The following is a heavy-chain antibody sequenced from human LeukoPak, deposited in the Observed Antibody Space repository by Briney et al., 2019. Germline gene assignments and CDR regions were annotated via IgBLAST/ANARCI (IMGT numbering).Heavy chain of an antibody. CDR1: GFTLGDYA. CDR3: TRTSIAAASDY. CDR2: IRSKAYGGTT. V-gene: IGHV3-49*04. D-gene: IGHD6-13*01. J-gene: IGHJ4*02. Sequence: GGSLRLSCTTSGFTLGDYAMTWVRQAPGKGVEWVGFIRSKAYGGTTEDAASVKGSFTISRDDSTSIAYLQMNSLKTEDTGVYYCTRTSIAAASDYWGRGTLVTVSS.